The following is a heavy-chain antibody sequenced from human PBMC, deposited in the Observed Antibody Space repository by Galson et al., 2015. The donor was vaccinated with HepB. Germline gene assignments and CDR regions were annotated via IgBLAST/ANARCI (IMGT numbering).Heavy chain of an antibody. CDR3: ARGATMIVVPFDY. J-gene: IGHJ4*02. CDR1: GGTFSSYA. V-gene: IGHV1-69*13. D-gene: IGHD3-22*01. CDR2: IVPIFGTA. Sequence: SVKVSCKASGGTFSSYAISWVRQAPGQGLEWMGGIVPIFGTANYAQKFQGRVTITADESTSTAYMELSSLRSEDTAVYYCARGATMIVVPFDYWGQGTLVTVSS.